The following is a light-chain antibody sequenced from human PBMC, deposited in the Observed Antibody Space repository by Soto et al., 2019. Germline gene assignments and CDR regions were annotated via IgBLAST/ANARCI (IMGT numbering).Light chain of an antibody. V-gene: IGKV1-8*01. Sequence: AIRMTQSPSSFSASTGDRVTITCRASQGISSYLAWYQQKPGKARKLMIYAASTLQSGVPSRFSGSGSATDFTLTISCLQSEDFANYYCQQYYSYDTFGGGTKVDIK. CDR1: QGISSY. CDR3: QQYYSYDT. J-gene: IGKJ4*01. CDR2: AAS.